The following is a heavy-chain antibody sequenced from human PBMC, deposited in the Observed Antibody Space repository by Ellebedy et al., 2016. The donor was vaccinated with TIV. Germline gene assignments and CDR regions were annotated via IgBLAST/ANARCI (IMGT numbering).Heavy chain of an antibody. V-gene: IGHV1-18*01. CDR2: ISAYNGNT. Sequence: AASVKVSCKASGYTFTSYGISWVRQAPGQGLEWMGWISAYNGNTNYTQKLQGRVTMTTDTSTSTAYMELRSLRSDDTAVYYCATTSPIYTSNWYTHSYYGMDVWGQGTTVTVSS. CDR3: ATTSPIYTSNWYTHSYYGMDV. J-gene: IGHJ6*02. CDR1: GYTFTSYG. D-gene: IGHD6-13*01.